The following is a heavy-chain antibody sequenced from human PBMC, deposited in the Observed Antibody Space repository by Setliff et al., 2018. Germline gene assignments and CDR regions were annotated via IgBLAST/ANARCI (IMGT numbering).Heavy chain of an antibody. CDR2: IYTSGST. J-gene: IGHJ5*02. D-gene: IGHD2-15*01. CDR3: ARQRVVVGAPSWFDP. V-gene: IGHV4-4*07. Sequence: SSETLSLTCTVSGGSISSYYWSWIRQPAGKGLEWIGRIYTSGSTNYNLSLKSPVTISLDASKNQFSLTLTSVTAADTAIYYCARQRVVVGAPSWFDPWGQGTLVTVSS. CDR1: GGSISSYY.